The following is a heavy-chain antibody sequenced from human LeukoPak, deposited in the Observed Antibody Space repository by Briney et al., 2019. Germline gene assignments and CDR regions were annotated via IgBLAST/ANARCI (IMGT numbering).Heavy chain of an antibody. Sequence: SVKVSCKASGGTFSSYAISWVRQAPGQGLEWMGGIIPIFGTANYAQKFQGRVTITTDESTSTAYMELSSLRSEDTAVYYCARAAPNIVVVPAALDAFDIWDQGTMVTVSS. J-gene: IGHJ3*02. CDR1: GGTFSSYA. CDR2: IIPIFGTA. V-gene: IGHV1-69*05. CDR3: ARAAPNIVVVPAALDAFDI. D-gene: IGHD2-2*01.